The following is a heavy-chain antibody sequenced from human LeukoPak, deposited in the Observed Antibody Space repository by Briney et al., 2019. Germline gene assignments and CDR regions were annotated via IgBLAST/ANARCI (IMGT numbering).Heavy chain of an antibody. Sequence: ASVTVSCKASGGTFSSYAISWVRQAPGQGLEWTGGIIPIFGTANYAQKFQGRVTITTDESTSTAYMELSSLRSEDTAVYYCAGMAYSSSSFPYWGQGTLVTVSS. CDR1: GGTFSSYA. V-gene: IGHV1-69*05. CDR3: AGMAYSSSSFPY. J-gene: IGHJ4*02. D-gene: IGHD6-6*01. CDR2: IIPIFGTA.